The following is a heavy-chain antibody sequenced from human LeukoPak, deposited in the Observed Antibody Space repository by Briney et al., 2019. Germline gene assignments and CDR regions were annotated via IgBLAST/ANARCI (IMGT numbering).Heavy chain of an antibody. J-gene: IGHJ4*02. V-gene: IGHV3-30-3*01. Sequence: GGSLRLSCAASGFTFSTYAMYWVRQAPGMGLEWVAVVSSDANNAYYADSVKGRFTISRDNSKNTLYLQMSSLRGEDTAVYYCAGDFGWLSHFDYWGQGTLVSVSS. D-gene: IGHD3-9*01. CDR3: AGDFGWLSHFDY. CDR1: GFTFSTYA. CDR2: VSSDANNA.